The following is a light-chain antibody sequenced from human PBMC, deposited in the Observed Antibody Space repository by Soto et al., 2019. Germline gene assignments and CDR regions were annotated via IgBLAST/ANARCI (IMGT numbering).Light chain of an antibody. CDR1: QSVDID. V-gene: IGKV3-15*01. CDR3: QQYRNWPRT. J-gene: IGKJ1*01. Sequence: ILLTQSHATLSVSPGERVALYCLASQSVDIDLAWYQQRAGQAPRLLVYGASTKATDMPGRFSGRGSGTEFTLTINNLQSEDFAVYYCQQYRNWPRTFGQGTKVDIK. CDR2: GAS.